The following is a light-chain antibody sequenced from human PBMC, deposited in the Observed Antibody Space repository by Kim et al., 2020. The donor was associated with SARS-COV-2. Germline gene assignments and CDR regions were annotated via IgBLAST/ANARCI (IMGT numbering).Light chain of an antibody. J-gene: IGKJ1*01. CDR1: QSFMTD. CDR2: GAS. V-gene: IGKV3-15*01. Sequence: SPGARVTLSCRASQSFMTDVASYQHKPGQAPRLLIYGASTRAPGIPARFSGSGSRTEFTLTIASLQSEDLAIYYCLQYNVWPPWTFGQGTKVDIK. CDR3: LQYNVWPPWT.